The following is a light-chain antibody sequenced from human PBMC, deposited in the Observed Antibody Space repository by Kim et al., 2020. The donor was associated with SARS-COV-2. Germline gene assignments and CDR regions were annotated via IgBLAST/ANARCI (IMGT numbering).Light chain of an antibody. CDR2: DTN. Sequence: PGGTVTLTCESSTGTVTSGHYPYWFQQRPGQTPRTLIYDTNRKHSWTPARFSGFLLGGKAALTLSGAQPDDEADYYCLLSSNGVRVFGGGTQLTVL. V-gene: IGLV7-46*01. CDR3: LLSSNGVRV. J-gene: IGLJ3*02. CDR1: TGTVTSGHY.